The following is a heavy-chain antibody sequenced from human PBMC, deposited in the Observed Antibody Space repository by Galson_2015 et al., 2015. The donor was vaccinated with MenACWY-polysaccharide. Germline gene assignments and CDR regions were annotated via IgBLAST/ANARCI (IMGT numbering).Heavy chain of an antibody. V-gene: IGHV3-48*02. CDR2: ISTGSGII. D-gene: IGHD2-2*01. Sequence: SLRLSCAGSGFTFSDFTMNWVRQAPGKGLEWVSFISTGSGIIYYADPVKGRFTISRDNAKNSLYLQMNSLRDEDTAVYYCARASSTDYWGQGTLVTVSS. J-gene: IGHJ4*02. CDR3: ARASSTDY. CDR1: GFTFSDFT.